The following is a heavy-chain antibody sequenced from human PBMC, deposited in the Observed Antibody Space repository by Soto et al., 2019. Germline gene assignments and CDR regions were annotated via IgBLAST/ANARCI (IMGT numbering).Heavy chain of an antibody. CDR1: GGSFSGYY. D-gene: IGHD2-15*01. V-gene: IGHV4-34*01. CDR2: INHSGST. CDR3: AGRYCSGGSCSGAFDI. Sequence: SETLSLTCAVYGGSFSGYYWSWIRQPPGKGLEWIGEINHSGSTNYNPSLKSRVTISVDTSKNQFSLKLSSVTAADTAVYYCAGRYCSGGSCSGAFDIWGQGTMVTVSS. J-gene: IGHJ3*02.